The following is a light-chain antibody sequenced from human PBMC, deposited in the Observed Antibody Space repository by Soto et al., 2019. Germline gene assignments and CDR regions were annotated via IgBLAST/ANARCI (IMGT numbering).Light chain of an antibody. Sequence: EIVLTQSPGTLSLSPGERATLSCRASQSVSSSYLAWYQQKAGQAPRLLIYGASSRATGVPDRFSGSGSGTDFTLTISKREPEDFAVSYCQQYGSSPRTFGQGTKVEIK. V-gene: IGKV3-20*01. CDR3: QQYGSSPRT. J-gene: IGKJ1*01. CDR1: QSVSSSY. CDR2: GAS.